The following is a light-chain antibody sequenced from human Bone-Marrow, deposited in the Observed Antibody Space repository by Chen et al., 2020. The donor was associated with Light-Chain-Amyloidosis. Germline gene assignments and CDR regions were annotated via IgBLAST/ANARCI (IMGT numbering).Light chain of an antibody. V-gene: IGKV2-30*01. CDR1: QSLVYSDGNTY. Sequence: DVVMTQSPLSLPVTLGQPASISCRSSQSLVYSDGNTYLSWFQQRPGQSPRRLIYKVSNRDSGVPDRVSGSGSGTDFTLKISRVEAEDVGVYYCLDATHWPKTFGPGTKVDIK. J-gene: IGKJ3*01. CDR2: KVS. CDR3: LDATHWPKT.